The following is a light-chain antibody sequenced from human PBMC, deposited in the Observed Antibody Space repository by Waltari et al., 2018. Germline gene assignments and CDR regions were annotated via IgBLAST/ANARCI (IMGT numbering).Light chain of an antibody. V-gene: IGKV3-11*01. CDR2: DAS. J-gene: IGKJ1*01. CDR3: QQRYNWPPWT. CDR1: QDIGNF. Sequence: EIVLTQSPATLSLSPGERATASCGASQDIGNFLAWYQHKPGQAPRLLVYDASKRATGIPARFSGSGSGTDFTLTISSLQPDDSAVYYCQQRYNWPPWTFGQGTKVDIK.